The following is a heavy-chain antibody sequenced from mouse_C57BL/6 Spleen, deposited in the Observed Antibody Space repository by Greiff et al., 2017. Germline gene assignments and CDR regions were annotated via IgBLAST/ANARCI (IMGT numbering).Heavy chain of an antibody. CDR1: GYTFTSYW. D-gene: IGHD2-3*01. CDR3: ASIYDGYDEEYYYAMDY. Sequence: QVQLQQPGAELVKPGASVKLSCKASGYTFTSYWMHWVKQRPGQGLEWIGMIHPNSGSTNYNEKFKSKATLTVDKASSTAYMQLSSLTSEDSAVYYCASIYDGYDEEYYYAMDYWGQGTSVTVSS. J-gene: IGHJ4*01. V-gene: IGHV1-64*01. CDR2: IHPNSGST.